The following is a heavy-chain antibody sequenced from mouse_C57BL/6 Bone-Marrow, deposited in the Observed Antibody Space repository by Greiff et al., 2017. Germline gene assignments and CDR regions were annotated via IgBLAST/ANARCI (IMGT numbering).Heavy chain of an antibody. CDR2: IYPRSGNT. V-gene: IGHV1-81*01. J-gene: IGHJ3*01. D-gene: IGHD1-1*01. CDR3: ARRRYYGSSPAWFAD. CDR1: GYTFTSYG. Sequence: QVQLQQSGAELARPGASVKLSCKASGYTFTSYGISLVKQRTGQGLEWIGEIYPRSGNTYYNEKFKGKATLTADKSSSTAYMELRSLTSEDSAVYFCARRRYYGSSPAWFADWGQGTLVTVSA.